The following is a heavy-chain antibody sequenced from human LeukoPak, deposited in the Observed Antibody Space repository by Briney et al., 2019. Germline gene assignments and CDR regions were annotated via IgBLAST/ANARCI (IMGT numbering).Heavy chain of an antibody. CDR2: ISSSGSTI. J-gene: IGHJ4*02. CDR3: TRTYYYDSIDYFDY. Sequence: GGSLRLSCAASGFTFSGYEMNWVRQAPGKGLEWVSYISSSGSTIYYADSVKGRFTISRDNAKNSLYLQMNSLRAEDTAVYYCTRTYYYDSIDYFDYWGQGALVTVSS. CDR1: GFTFSGYE. D-gene: IGHD3-22*01. V-gene: IGHV3-48*03.